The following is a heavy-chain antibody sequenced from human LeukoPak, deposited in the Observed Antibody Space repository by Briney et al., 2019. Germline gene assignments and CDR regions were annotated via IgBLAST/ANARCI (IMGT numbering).Heavy chain of an antibody. CDR3: AREHSDTLTGYYD. D-gene: IGHD3-9*01. Sequence: ASVKVSCKASGYTFTGYYMHWARQAPGQGLEWMGWINPSSGGTNYAQKFQGRVTMTRDTSISTAYMELSRLRSDDTAVYYCAREHSDTLTGYYDWGQGTLVTVSS. CDR1: GYTFTGYY. V-gene: IGHV1-2*02. CDR2: INPSSGGT. J-gene: IGHJ4*02.